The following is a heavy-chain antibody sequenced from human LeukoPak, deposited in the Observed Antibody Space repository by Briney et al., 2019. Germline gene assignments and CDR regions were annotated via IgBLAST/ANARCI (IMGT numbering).Heavy chain of an antibody. J-gene: IGHJ6*02. V-gene: IGHV1-69*13. CDR2: IIPIFGTA. CDR3: ATLAVAGTYYYYGMDV. Sequence: SVKVSCKASGGTLSSYAISWVRQAPGQGLEWMGGIIPIFGTANYAQKFQGRVTITADESTSTAYMELSSLRSEDTAVYYCATLAVAGTYYYYGMDVWGQGTTVTVSS. D-gene: IGHD6-19*01. CDR1: GGTLSSYA.